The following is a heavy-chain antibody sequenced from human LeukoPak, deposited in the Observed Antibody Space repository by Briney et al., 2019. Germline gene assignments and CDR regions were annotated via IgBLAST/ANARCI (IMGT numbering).Heavy chain of an antibody. CDR1: GGTFSSYA. CDR3: ARDVGPRYDFWSGYSLGAYYYYYMDV. V-gene: IGHV1-18*01. D-gene: IGHD3-3*01. J-gene: IGHJ6*03. CDR2: ISAYNGNT. Sequence: GASVKVSCKASGGTFSSYAISWVRQAPGQGLEWMGWISAYNGNTNYAQKLQGRVTMTTDTSTSTAYMELRSLRSDDTAVYYCARDVGPRYDFWSGYSLGAYYYYYMDVWGKGTTVTVSS.